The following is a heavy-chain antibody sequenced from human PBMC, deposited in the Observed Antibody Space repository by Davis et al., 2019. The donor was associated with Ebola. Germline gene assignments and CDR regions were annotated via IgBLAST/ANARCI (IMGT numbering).Heavy chain of an antibody. CDR1: GDSVYGKNGA. CDR2: TYYSSSKWYN. J-gene: IGHJ6*04. CDR3: ARGWLRVGMDV. Sequence: HSQTLSLTCAISGDSVYGKNGAWNWIRQSPSRGLEWLGRTYYSSSKWYNEYAVSVKSRITINPDTSKNQFSLQLNSVTPEDTALYYCARGWLRVGMDVWGEGTTVTVSS. V-gene: IGHV6-1*01. D-gene: IGHD5-18*01.